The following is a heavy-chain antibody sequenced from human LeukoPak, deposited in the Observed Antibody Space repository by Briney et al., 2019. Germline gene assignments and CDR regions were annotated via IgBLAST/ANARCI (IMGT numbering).Heavy chain of an antibody. CDR2: IRSGHNTI. CDR3: ARTGLGMYSFDY. CDR1: GFTFSTYS. V-gene: IGHV3-48*01. J-gene: IGHJ4*02. Sequence: GGSLRLSCAASGFTFSTYSMNWVRQAPGKGLEWISYIRSGHNTIHYADSVKGRFTISSDNAKNSLFLQMNTLRAEDTAVYYCARTGLGMYSFDYWGQGTLVTVSS. D-gene: IGHD3/OR15-3a*01.